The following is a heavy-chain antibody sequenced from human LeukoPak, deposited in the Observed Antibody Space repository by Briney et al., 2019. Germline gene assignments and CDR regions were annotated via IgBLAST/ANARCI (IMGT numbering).Heavy chain of an antibody. CDR1: GYTFINNW. D-gene: IGHD6-13*01. J-gene: IGHJ3*02. V-gene: IGHV1-46*01. CDR3: AKAPGIAAAGTPNAFEI. CDR2: INPTGTRT. Sequence: ASVKVSCKASGYTFINNWMHWVRQAPAPGLEGIGLINPTGTRTGYAQKFQGRVTMTRDMSTSTDYMELSRLRSEDTAICYCAKAPGIAAAGTPNAFEIWGQGKMVTVSS.